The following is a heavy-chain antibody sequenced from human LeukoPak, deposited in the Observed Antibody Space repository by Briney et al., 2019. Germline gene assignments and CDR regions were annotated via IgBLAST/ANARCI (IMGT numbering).Heavy chain of an antibody. CDR3: VKAQYDFWSGLDY. J-gene: IGHJ4*02. CDR1: GFTFSRYP. Sequence: GGSLRLSCSASGFTFSRYPMHWGRHAPGKGLEYVSAISGNGGSTYYADSVKGRFTISRDNSKNTLYLQMSSLRTEDTAIYYCVKAQYDFWSGLDYWGQGTLVTVSS. V-gene: IGHV3-64D*09. CDR2: ISGNGGST. D-gene: IGHD3-3*01.